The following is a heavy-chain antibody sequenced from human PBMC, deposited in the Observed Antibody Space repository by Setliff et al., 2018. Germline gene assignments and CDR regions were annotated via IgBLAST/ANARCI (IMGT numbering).Heavy chain of an antibody. D-gene: IGHD3-22*01. CDR3: ARRQYYDSSCYYYEPPLPFDY. CDR2: IYYSGST. J-gene: IGHJ4*02. CDR1: GGSISSNNYY. Sequence: PSETLSLTCTVSGGSISSNNYYGGWIRQPPGKGLEWIGSIYYSGSTYYNPSLKSRVTISVDTSKNQFSLKLSSVTGADTAVYYCARRQYYDSSCYYYEPPLPFDYWGQGTLVTVSS. V-gene: IGHV4-39*01.